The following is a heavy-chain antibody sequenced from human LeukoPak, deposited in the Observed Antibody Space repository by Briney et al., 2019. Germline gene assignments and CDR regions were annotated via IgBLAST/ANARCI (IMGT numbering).Heavy chain of an antibody. J-gene: IGHJ6*02. D-gene: IGHD2-15*01. V-gene: IGHV3-21*01. CDR3: ARGACSGGSCYPIGYGIYV. CDR1: GFTFRSYS. Sequence: GGTQRLFCAASGFTFRSYSMNWVRQAPGKGLEEVSSNSRNSSYKYYAESAKGRFPISRDNAKNSLYLQMNSLRAEDTAVYYCARGACSGGSCYPIGYGIYVWGQGTTVTVSS. CDR2: NSRNSSYK.